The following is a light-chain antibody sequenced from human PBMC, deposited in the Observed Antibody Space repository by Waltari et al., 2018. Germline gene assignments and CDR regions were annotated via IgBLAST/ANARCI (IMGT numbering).Light chain of an antibody. CDR1: SYNIGQNT. CDR2: FND. J-gene: IGLJ2*01. CDR3: AVWDDSLNGLI. V-gene: IGLV1-44*01. Sequence: SVLPQPPSASGTPGQRVTISCSASSYNIGQNTENRTQPLPATAPKPVIYFNDQRPSGVPDRFAGSKSGTSASLAISGLQSEDEADFHCAVWDDSLNGLIFGGGTKLTVL.